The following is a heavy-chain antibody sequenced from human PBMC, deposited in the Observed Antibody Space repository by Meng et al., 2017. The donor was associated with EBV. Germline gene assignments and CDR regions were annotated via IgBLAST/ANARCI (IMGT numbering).Heavy chain of an antibody. J-gene: IGHJ4*02. CDR2: FLPRLGAP. CDR3: ASESGRGYTPDY. Sequence: QVQWVPSAAEGKTPGSSVKVSCKTSGGPFRYYAISWVRQAPGQGLEWLGGFLPRLGAPNYAQKFHGRVKITADESTSTHYMDLSSLRSEDTAIYYCASESGRGYTPDYWGQGTLVTVSS. CDR1: GGPFRYYA. V-gene: IGHV1-69*01. D-gene: IGHD3-10*01.